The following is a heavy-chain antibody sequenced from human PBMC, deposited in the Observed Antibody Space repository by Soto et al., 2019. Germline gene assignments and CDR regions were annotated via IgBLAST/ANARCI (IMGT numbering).Heavy chain of an antibody. Sequence: PGGSLRLSCAASGFTFSSYGMHWVRQAPGKGLEWVAVIWYDGSNKYYADSVKGRFTISRDNSKNTLYLQMNSLRAEDTAVYYCARAGDYGIIYRFDYWGQGTLVTVSS. D-gene: IGHD4-17*01. CDR1: GFTFSSYG. CDR3: ARAGDYGIIYRFDY. V-gene: IGHV3-33*01. CDR2: IWYDGSNK. J-gene: IGHJ4*02.